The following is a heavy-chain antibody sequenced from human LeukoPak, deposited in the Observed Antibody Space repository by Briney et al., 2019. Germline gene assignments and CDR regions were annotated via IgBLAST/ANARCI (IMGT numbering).Heavy chain of an antibody. D-gene: IGHD3-16*01. Sequence: SETLSLTCTVSGGSISSDYWSWIRQPPGKGLEWIGYINYSGNTNSNPSLKSRVTISVDTSKNQISPKLSSVTAADTAVYYCARHRPGERRFDPWGQGTLVTVSS. V-gene: IGHV4-59*08. J-gene: IGHJ5*02. CDR3: ARHRPGERRFDP. CDR1: GGSISSDY. CDR2: INYSGNT.